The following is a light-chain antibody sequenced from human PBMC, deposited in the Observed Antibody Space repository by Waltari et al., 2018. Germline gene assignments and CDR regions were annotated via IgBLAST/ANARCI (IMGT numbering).Light chain of an antibody. V-gene: IGKV3-11*01. CDR2: DAS. Sequence: EVVLTHSPATLSLSPGERATLSCRASQSVSRYLAWYQQKPDQAPRFLTNDASDRATGIPVRFSGSVSGTDVTLTISSLEPEDFAVYYCQQRSEWAPTFGGGTKVEI. J-gene: IGKJ4*01. CDR1: QSVSRY. CDR3: QQRSEWAPT.